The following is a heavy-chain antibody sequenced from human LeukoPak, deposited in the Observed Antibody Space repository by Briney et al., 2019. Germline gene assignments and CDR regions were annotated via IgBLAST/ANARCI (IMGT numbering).Heavy chain of an antibody. D-gene: IGHD2/OR15-2a*01. CDR3: ARDRLLANAFDI. CDR1: GFTVSSNY. Sequence: GGSLRLSCAASGFTVSSNYMSWVRQAPGKGLEWVSVIYSGGSTYYADSVKGRFTISRDNAKNSLYLQMNSLRAEDTAVYYCARDRLLANAFDIWGQGTMVTVSS. CDR2: IYSGGST. V-gene: IGHV3-53*01. J-gene: IGHJ3*02.